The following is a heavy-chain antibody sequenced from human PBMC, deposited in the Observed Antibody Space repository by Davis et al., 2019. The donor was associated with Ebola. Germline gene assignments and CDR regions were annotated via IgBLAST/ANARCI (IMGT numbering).Heavy chain of an antibody. CDR1: GFTFSSYS. Sequence: PGGSLRLSCAASGFTFSSYSMNWVRQAPGKGLEWVSSISSSSSYIYYADSVKGRFTISRDNAKNSLYLQMNSLRAEDTAVYYCAKDLEYSSSSSGYWGQGTLVTVSS. CDR3: AKDLEYSSSSSGY. J-gene: IGHJ4*02. D-gene: IGHD6-6*01. V-gene: IGHV3-21*04. CDR2: ISSSSSYI.